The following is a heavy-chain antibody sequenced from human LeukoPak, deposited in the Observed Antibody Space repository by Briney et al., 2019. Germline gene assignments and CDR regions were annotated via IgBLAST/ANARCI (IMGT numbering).Heavy chain of an antibody. D-gene: IGHD2-15*01. CDR2: IIPIFGTA. CDR3: ARDPCALGYCSGGSCYCAFDI. Sequence: GSSVKVSCKASGGTFSSYAMSWVRQAPGQGLEWMGGIIPIFGTANYAQKFQGRVTITADKSTSTAYMELSSLRSEDTAVYYWARDPCALGYCSGGSCYCAFDIWGQGTVVTVSS. CDR1: GGTFSSYA. V-gene: IGHV1-69*06. J-gene: IGHJ3*02.